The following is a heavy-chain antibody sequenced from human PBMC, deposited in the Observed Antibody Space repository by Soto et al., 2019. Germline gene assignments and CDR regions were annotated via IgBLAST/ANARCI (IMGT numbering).Heavy chain of an antibody. CDR1: GGSISSSSHY. CDR2: INHSGST. V-gene: IGHV4-39*07. Sequence: PSETLSLTCTVSGGSISSSSHYWDWIRQPPKKGLEWIGEINHSGSTNYNPSLKSRVTISVDTSKNQFSLKLSSVTAADTAVYYCARGLPGPPYYYYYMDVWGKGTTVTVSS. CDR3: ARGLPGPPYYYYYMDV. J-gene: IGHJ6*03.